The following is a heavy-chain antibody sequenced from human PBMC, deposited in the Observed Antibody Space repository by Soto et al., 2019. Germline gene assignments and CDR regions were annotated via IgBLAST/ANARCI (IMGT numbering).Heavy chain of an antibody. CDR1: GFTFSSYG. CDR2: ISYDGSNK. J-gene: IGHJ4*01. Sequence: QVQLVESGGGVVQPGRSLRLSCAASGFTFSSYGMHWVRQAPGKGLEWVEVISYDGSNKYYANSVKGRFTIARDHSKKTLSLQINTLKVEDTAVYYCAKGVGGRFAYWGHGTLVTVSS. CDR3: AKGVGGRFAY. D-gene: IGHD2-15*01. V-gene: IGHV3-30*18.